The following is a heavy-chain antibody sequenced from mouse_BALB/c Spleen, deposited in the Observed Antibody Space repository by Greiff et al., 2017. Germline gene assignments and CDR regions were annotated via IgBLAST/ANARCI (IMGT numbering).Heavy chain of an antibody. CDR2: IDPFNGGT. CDR1: GYSFTSYY. Sequence: VQLQQSGPELMKPGASVKISCKASGYSFTSYYMHWVKQSHGKSLEWIGYIDPFNGGTSYNQKFKGKATLTVDKSSSTAYMHLSSLTSEDSAVYYCARPTGEAMDDWGQGTSVTVSS. V-gene: IGHV1S135*01. J-gene: IGHJ4*01. D-gene: IGHD1-1*01. CDR3: ARPTGEAMDD.